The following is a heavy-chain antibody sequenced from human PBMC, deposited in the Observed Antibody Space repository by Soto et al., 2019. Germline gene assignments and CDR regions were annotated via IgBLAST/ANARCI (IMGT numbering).Heavy chain of an antibody. J-gene: IGHJ6*02. CDR1: GYTFTSYD. CDR2: MNPNSGNT. D-gene: IGHD3-3*01. CDR3: ARSYDFWSGYYPYYYYYGMDV. Sequence: VASVKVSCKASGYTFTSYDINWVRQATGQGLEWMGWMNPNSGNTGYAQKFQGRVTMTRNTSISTAYMELSSLRSEDTAVYYCARSYDFWSGYYPYYYYYGMDVWGQGTTVTVSS. V-gene: IGHV1-8*01.